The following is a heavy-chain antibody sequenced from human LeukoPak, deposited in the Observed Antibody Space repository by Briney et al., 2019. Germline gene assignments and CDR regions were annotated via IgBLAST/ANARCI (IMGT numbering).Heavy chain of an antibody. CDR3: ARDLGYCSSTSCS. Sequence: GGSLRLSCAASGFTFSDYYMSWIRQAPGKGLEWVSYISSSGSTIYYADSVKGRFTISRDNSKNTLYLQMNSLRAEDTAVYYCARDLGYCSSTSCSWGQGTLVTVSS. D-gene: IGHD2-2*01. V-gene: IGHV3-11*04. CDR1: GFTFSDYY. J-gene: IGHJ4*02. CDR2: ISSSGSTI.